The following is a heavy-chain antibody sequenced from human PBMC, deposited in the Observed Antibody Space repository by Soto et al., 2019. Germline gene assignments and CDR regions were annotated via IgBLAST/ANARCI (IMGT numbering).Heavy chain of an antibody. D-gene: IGHD3-9*01. Sequence: QVQIQQWGAGPLRPLETLSLTCGVSAGSFSGYYWAWIHQPPGKGLGWIGEINDRGSINYNPSLKSRVSISLDTSKNHYSLNLRSVTAADTAVYYCARESHDILTGPPWVWYFDLWGRGTLVTVSS. CDR3: ARESHDILTGPPWVWYFDL. V-gene: IGHV4-34*02. J-gene: IGHJ2*01. CDR2: INDRGSI. CDR1: AGSFSGYY.